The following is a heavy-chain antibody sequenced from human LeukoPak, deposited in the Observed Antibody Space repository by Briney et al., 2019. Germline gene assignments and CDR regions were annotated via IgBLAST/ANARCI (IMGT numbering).Heavy chain of an antibody. J-gene: IGHJ4*02. CDR3: ARGNNFWSGYYGYFDY. Sequence: GGSLRLSCAASGFTFSSYSMNWVRQAPGKGLEWVSYISSSGSTIYYADSVKGRFTISRDNAKNSLYLQMNSLRAEDTAVYYCARGNNFWSGYYGYFDYWGQGTLVTVSS. CDR2: ISSSGSTI. CDR1: GFTFSSYS. V-gene: IGHV3-48*04. D-gene: IGHD3-3*01.